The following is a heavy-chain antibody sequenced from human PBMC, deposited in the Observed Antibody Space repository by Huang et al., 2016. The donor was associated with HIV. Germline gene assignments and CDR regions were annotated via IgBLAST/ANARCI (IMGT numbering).Heavy chain of an antibody. CDR2: IYYKGST. J-gene: IGHJ6*03. V-gene: IGHV4-39*01. CDR1: GGSIRSSDYH. Sequence: QLLLQESGLGLVKPSEALALTCAVSGGSIRSSDYHWGWIRQPPGKGLEWIGSIYYKGSTHYSPSLKSRVTIAVDTSKNLFFLNLTSMTAADTAVYYCARHREGPVAYYSGWGSHLNYMDVWGRGRTVVVSS. CDR3: ARHREGPVAYYSGWGSHLNYMDV. D-gene: IGHD3-10*01.